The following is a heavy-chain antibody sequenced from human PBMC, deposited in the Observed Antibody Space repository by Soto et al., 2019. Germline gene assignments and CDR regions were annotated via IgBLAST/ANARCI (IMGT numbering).Heavy chain of an antibody. CDR1: GFTVSTNY. V-gene: IGHV3-66*01. J-gene: IGHJ4*02. CDR2: IYSGGSA. D-gene: IGHD2-2*01. CDR3: GREGPNWGTTSGYERGCAE. Sequence: PGGSLRLSCVASGFTVSTNYMSWVRQGQGKGLEWGSIIYSGGSADYADSVKGRFTISRDDSKNTVYLQMNSLRVEDTAAYYCGREGPNWGTTSGYERGCAEWGRGTRVRVS.